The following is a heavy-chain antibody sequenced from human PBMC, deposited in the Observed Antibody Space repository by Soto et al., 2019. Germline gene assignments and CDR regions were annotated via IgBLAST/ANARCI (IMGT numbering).Heavy chain of an antibody. CDR3: GRRKGFGELLSFGYYYYYYGMDV. CDR1: GFTFSSYG. Sequence: QVQLVESGGGVVQPGRSLRLSCAASGFTFSSYGMHWVRQAPGKGLEWVAVIWYDGSNKYYADSVKGRFTISRDNSKNTLFLQMNNLRAEDTAVYYCGRRKGFGELLSFGYYYYYYGMDVWGQGTTVTVSS. CDR2: IWYDGSNK. J-gene: IGHJ6*02. D-gene: IGHD3-10*01. V-gene: IGHV3-33*01.